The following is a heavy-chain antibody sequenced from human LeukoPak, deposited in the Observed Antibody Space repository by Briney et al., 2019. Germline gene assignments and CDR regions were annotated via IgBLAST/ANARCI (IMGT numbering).Heavy chain of an antibody. CDR2: ISYDGSNK. D-gene: IGHD3-22*01. CDR1: GFTSSNYA. Sequence: GGSLRLSCAASGFTSSNYAMHWVRQAPGKGLEWVAVISYDGSNKYYADSVKGRFTISRDNSKNTLYLQMNSLRAEDTAVYYCSRGAYYYGNSGDLGYYFDYWGQGTLVTVSS. J-gene: IGHJ4*02. CDR3: SRGAYYYGNSGDLGYYFDY. V-gene: IGHV3-30*04.